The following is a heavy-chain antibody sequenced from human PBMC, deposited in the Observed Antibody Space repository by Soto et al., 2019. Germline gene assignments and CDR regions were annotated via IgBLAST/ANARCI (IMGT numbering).Heavy chain of an antibody. CDR2: INPNSGGT. Sequence: EASVKVSCKASGYTFTGYYMHWVRQAPGQGLEWMGWINPNSGGTNYAQKFQGWVTMTRDTSISTAYMELSRLRSDDTAVYYCARDAGRITMIVVAQDGMDVWGQGTTVTVSS. CDR3: ARDAGRITMIVVAQDGMDV. V-gene: IGHV1-2*04. D-gene: IGHD3-22*01. J-gene: IGHJ6*02. CDR1: GYTFTGYY.